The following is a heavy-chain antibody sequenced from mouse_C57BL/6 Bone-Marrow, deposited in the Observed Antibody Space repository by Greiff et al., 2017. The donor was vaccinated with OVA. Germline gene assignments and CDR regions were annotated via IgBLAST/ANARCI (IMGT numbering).Heavy chain of an antibody. CDR1: GFTFTDYY. V-gene: IGHV7-3*01. J-gene: IGHJ2*01. CDR3: ARLRGYFDY. Sequence: EVQLVESGGGLVQPGGSLSLSCAASGFTFTDYYMSWVRQPPGKALEWLGFIRNKANGYTTEYSASVKGRFTISRDNSQSILYLQMNALRAEDSATYYCARLRGYFDYWGQGTTLTVSS. CDR2: IRNKANGYTT.